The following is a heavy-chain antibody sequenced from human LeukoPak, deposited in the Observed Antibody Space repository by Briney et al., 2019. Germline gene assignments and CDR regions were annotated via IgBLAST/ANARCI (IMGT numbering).Heavy chain of an antibody. CDR1: GFTFSSYA. J-gene: IGHJ4*02. CDR2: ISGSGGST. V-gene: IGHV3-23*01. Sequence: PGGSQRLSCAASGFTFSSYAMSWVRQAPAKGMEWVSAISGSGGSTYYADSVKGRFTISRDNSKNTLYLQMNSLRAEDTAVYYCAKGSRAIWDYWGQGTLVTVSS. D-gene: IGHD3-3*01. CDR3: AKGSRAIWDY.